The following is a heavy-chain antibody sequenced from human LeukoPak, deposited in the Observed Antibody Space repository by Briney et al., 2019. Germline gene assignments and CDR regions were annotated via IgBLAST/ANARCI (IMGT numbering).Heavy chain of an antibody. CDR2: ISGSGGST. CDR1: GFTFSSYA. D-gene: IGHD3-3*01. CDR3: AKSRYDFWNGYYDY. J-gene: IGHJ4*02. Sequence: GGSLRLSCAASGFTFSSYAMSWVRQAPGKGLEWVSAISGSGGSTYYADSVKARFTISRDNSKNTLYLQMNSLRAEDTAVYYCAKSRYDFWNGYYDYWGQGTLVTVSS. V-gene: IGHV3-23*01.